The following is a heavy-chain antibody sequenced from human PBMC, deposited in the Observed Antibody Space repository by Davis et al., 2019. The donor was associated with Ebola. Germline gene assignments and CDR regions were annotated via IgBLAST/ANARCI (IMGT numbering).Heavy chain of an antibody. V-gene: IGHV3-20*01. CDR3: ARVNAVTGYTRFDL. J-gene: IGHJ5*02. CDR2: TYGTGADT. D-gene: IGHD3-9*01. Sequence: GESLKISCSASGFIFSTYVMSWVRQAPGKGLEWVSTYGTGADTYYADSVKGRFTISRDNAKNSLYLQMNSLRAEDTAFYHCARVNAVTGYTRFDLWGQGTLVTVSS. CDR1: GFIFSTYV.